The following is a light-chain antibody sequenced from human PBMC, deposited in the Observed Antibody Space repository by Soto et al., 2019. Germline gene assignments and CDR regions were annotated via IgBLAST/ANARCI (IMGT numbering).Light chain of an antibody. Sequence: EIVLTQSPGTLSLSPGERATLSCRASQSISSTFLAWYQQKPGQAPRLLISGASSRATGISDRFSGSGSGTDFTLTISRLEPEDFAVYYCQQYHDTGTFGQGTKV. CDR3: QQYHDTGT. V-gene: IGKV3-20*01. CDR2: GAS. CDR1: QSISSTF. J-gene: IGKJ1*01.